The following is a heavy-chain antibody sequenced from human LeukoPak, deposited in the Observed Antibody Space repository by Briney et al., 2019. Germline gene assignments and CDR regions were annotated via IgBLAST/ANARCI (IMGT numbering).Heavy chain of an antibody. D-gene: IGHD2-8*01. Sequence: GGSLRLSCSTSGFTFRTFAMSWVRQAPGKGLEWVSSIGGGDTYYADSVKGRFIISRDASRSTVDLQMSSLRAEDTAVYYCAKDGQSFNSMYDYFDSWGPGTLVTVSS. V-gene: IGHV3-23*01. CDR3: AKDGQSFNSMYDYFDS. J-gene: IGHJ4*02. CDR2: IGGGDT. CDR1: GFTFRTFA.